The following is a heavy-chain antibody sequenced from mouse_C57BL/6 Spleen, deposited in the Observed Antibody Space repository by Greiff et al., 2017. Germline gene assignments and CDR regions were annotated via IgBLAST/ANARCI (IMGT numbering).Heavy chain of an antibody. D-gene: IGHD1-1*01. CDR3: AREGDYYGSSPSWYFDV. CDR2: IYPYNGVS. Sequence: VQLQQSGPELVKPGASVKISCKASGYSFTGYYMHWVKQSHGNILDWIGYIYPYNGVSSYNQKFKGKATLTVDKSSSTAYMELRSLTSEDSAVYYCAREGDYYGSSPSWYFDVWGTGTTVTVSS. V-gene: IGHV1-31*01. J-gene: IGHJ1*03. CDR1: GYSFTGYY.